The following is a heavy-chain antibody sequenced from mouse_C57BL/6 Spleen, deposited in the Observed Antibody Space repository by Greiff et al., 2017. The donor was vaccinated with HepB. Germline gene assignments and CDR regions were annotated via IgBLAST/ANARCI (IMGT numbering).Heavy chain of an antibody. Sequence: QVQLKESGPELVKPGASVKLSCKASGYTFTSYDINWVKQRPGQGLEWIGWIYPRDGSTKYNEKFKGEATLTVDTSSSTAYMELHSLTSEDSAVYFCARSPNYDGYAMDYWGQGTSVTVSS. D-gene: IGHD1-1*01. CDR3: ARSPNYDGYAMDY. CDR1: GYTFTSYD. V-gene: IGHV1-85*01. CDR2: IYPRDGST. J-gene: IGHJ4*01.